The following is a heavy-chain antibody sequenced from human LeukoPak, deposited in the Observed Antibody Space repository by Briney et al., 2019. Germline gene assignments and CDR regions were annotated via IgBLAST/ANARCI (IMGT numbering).Heavy chain of an antibody. CDR2: INPNSGGT. D-gene: IGHD4-17*01. V-gene: IGHV1-2*02. J-gene: IGHJ4*02. Sequence: GASVKVSCKASGYTFTGYYMHWVRQAPGQGLEWMGWINPNSGGTNYAQKFQGRVTMTRDTSISTAYMELSRLRSDDTAVYYCAASSTYGDYAYFDYWGQGTLVTVSS. CDR3: AASSTYGDYAYFDY. CDR1: GYTFTGYY.